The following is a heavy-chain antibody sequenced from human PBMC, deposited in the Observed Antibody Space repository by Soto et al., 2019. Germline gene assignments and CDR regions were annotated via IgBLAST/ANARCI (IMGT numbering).Heavy chain of an antibody. J-gene: IGHJ3*02. V-gene: IGHV3-23*01. CDR2: IDGSGGST. CDR3: AKDMTTVTGNDAFEI. D-gene: IGHD4-4*01. CDR1: GFPFTSYA. Sequence: WGSLTLSCAASGFPFTSYAISWVRQAPGKGLEWVSTIDGSGGSTYYADSVKGRFTISRDKSKSTLFLQMNSLRAEDTAAYYCAKDMTTVTGNDAFEIWGQGKMVTV.